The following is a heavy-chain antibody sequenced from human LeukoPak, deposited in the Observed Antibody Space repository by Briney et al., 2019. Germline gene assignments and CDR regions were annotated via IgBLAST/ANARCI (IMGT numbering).Heavy chain of an antibody. D-gene: IGHD6-13*01. CDR2: ISGSGGST. J-gene: IGHJ5*02. V-gene: IGHV3-23*01. CDR1: GFTFSSYA. CDR3: AKAPRGYSSSLGWFDP. Sequence: GGSLRLSCAASGFTFSSYAMSWVRQAPGKGLEWVSAISGSGGSTYYADSVKGRFTISRDNSKNTLYLQMNSLRAEDTAVYYCAKAPRGYSSSLGWFDPWGQGTLVTVSS.